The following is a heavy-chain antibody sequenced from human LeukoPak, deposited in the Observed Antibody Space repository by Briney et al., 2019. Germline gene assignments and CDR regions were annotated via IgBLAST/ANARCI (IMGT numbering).Heavy chain of an antibody. J-gene: IGHJ4*02. CDR2: IYPGDSDT. Sequence: GESLQISCKGFGYSFTSYWIGWVRQMPGKGLEWMGIIYPGDSDTRYNPSFQGQVTISADKSISTAYLQWSSLKASDAAMYYCVRQSSGWYYFDYWGQGTLVTVSS. V-gene: IGHV5-51*01. CDR3: VRQSSGWYYFDY. CDR1: GYSFTSYW. D-gene: IGHD6-19*01.